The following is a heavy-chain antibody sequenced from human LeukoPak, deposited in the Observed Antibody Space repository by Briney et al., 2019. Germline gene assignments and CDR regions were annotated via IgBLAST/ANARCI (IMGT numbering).Heavy chain of an antibody. CDR2: ISYDGSNK. CDR3: VVVVEPPDSDGFDV. J-gene: IGHJ3*01. V-gene: IGHV3-30*01. Sequence: GGSLRLSCAASGFTFSSYAMHWVRQAPGKGLEWVAVISYDGSNKYYADSVKGQFTISRDNSKNTLYLQMNSLRAEDTAVYYCVVVVEPPDSDGFDVWGQGTMITVSS. CDR1: GFTFSSYA. D-gene: IGHD1-14*01.